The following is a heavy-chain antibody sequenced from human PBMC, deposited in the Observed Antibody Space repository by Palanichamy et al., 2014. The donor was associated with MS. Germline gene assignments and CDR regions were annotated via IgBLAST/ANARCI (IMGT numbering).Heavy chain of an antibody. CDR1: GGSISSSSYY. Sequence: QLQLQESGPGLVKPSETLSLTCTVSGGSISSSSYYWGWIRQPPGKGLEWTGSIYYSGSTYYNPSLKSRVTISVDTSKNQFSLKLSSVTAADTAVYYCARHWGGITMIVVVEGYFDYWGQGTLVTVSS. D-gene: IGHD3-22*01. V-gene: IGHV4-39*01. CDR3: ARHWGGITMIVVVEGYFDY. CDR2: IYYSGST. J-gene: IGHJ4*02.